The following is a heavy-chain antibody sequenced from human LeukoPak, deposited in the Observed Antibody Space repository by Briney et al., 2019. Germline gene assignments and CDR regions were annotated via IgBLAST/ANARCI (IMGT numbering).Heavy chain of an antibody. CDR2: ISSSSSTI. V-gene: IGHV3-48*04. CDR1: GFTFSSYS. D-gene: IGHD6-19*01. Sequence: GGSLRLSCAASGFTFSSYSMNWVRQAPGKGLEWVSYISSSSSTIYYADSVKGRFTISRDNAKNSLYLQMNSLRAEDTAVYYCAGDSSGWYHYWGQGTLVTVSS. J-gene: IGHJ4*02. CDR3: AGDSSGWYHY.